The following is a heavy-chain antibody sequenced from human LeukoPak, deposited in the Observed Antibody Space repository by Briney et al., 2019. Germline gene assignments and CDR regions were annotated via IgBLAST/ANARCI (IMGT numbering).Heavy chain of an antibody. D-gene: IGHD1-14*01. J-gene: IGHJ4*02. CDR3: ARGTRMTPFDY. CDR1: GFTFDDYA. V-gene: IGHV3-53*01. Sequence: GGSLRLSCAPSGFTFDDYAMHWVRQAPGKGLEWVSAIYSGGSTYYADSVKGRFTISRDNSKNTLYLQMNSLRAEDTAVYYCARGTRMTPFDYWGQGTLVTVSS. CDR2: IYSGGST.